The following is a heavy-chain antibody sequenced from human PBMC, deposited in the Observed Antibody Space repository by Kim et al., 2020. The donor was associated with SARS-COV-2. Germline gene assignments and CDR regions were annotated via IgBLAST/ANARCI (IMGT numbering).Heavy chain of an antibody. D-gene: IGHD1-26*01. CDR3: AISRLNSGSFHFDY. V-gene: IGHV3-30-3*01. J-gene: IGHJ4*02. Sequence: GGSLRLSCAASGFTFSSYGVEWWGGGAGGGVEWVAVISYDGSNKYYADSVKGRFTISRDNSKNTLYLQMNSLRAEDTAVYYCAISRLNSGSFHFDYWGQGTLVTVSS. CDR1: GFTFSSYG. CDR2: ISYDGSNK.